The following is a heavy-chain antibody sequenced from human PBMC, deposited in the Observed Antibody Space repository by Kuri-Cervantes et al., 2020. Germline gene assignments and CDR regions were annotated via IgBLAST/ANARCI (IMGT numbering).Heavy chain of an antibody. D-gene: IGHD4-11*01. J-gene: IGHJ4*02. V-gene: IGHV3-30*02. Sequence: GESLKISCAVSGFTFSSFGMHWVRHTPGKGLEWVAFIRYDGNIKFYTDSVKGRFTISRDNSKNTLYLQMNSLRAEDTAVYYCAKSPGDYTNFDYWGQGTLVTVSS. CDR3: AKSPGDYTNFDY. CDR1: GFTFSSFG. CDR2: IRYDGNIK.